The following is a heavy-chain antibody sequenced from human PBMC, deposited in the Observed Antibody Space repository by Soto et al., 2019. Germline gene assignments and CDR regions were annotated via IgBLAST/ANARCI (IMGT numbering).Heavy chain of an antibody. CDR2: ISAYNGNT. CDR3: ARDQGVDTSIVAYYYHHYRLAV. CDR1: GYTFTSYG. J-gene: IGHJ6*02. D-gene: IGHD5-18*01. V-gene: IGHV1-18*04. Sequence: ASVKVSCKASGYTFTSYGISWVRQAPGQGLEWMGWISAYNGNTNYAQKLQGRVTMTTDTSTSTAYMELRSLRSDDTAVYYCARDQGVDTSIVAYYYHHYRLAVWGQGTTVTVSS.